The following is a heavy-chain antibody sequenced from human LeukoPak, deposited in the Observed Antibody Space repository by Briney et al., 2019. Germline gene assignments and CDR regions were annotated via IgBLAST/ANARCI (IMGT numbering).Heavy chain of an antibody. Sequence: PGRSLRLSCAASGFTFSSYAMHWVRQAPGKGLEWVAITSYDGGNKYYADSVKGRFTISIDNSKNTLHLQMNSLRADDTAVYYCARGGHYYDSSIDYWGQGTLVTVSS. D-gene: IGHD3-22*01. J-gene: IGHJ4*02. CDR2: TSYDGGNK. V-gene: IGHV3-30-3*01. CDR1: GFTFSSYA. CDR3: ARGGHYYDSSIDY.